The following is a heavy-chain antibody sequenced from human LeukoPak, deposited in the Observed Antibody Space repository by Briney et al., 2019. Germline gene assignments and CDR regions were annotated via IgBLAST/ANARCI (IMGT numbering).Heavy chain of an antibody. CDR2: IGPTGFDR. J-gene: IGHJ4*02. D-gene: IGHD2-8*01. CDR3: ATEANGRHYDY. V-gene: IGHV3-21*06. Sequence: GGSLRLSCTPSGLTFSTSGFNWVRQAPGKGLEWVASIGPTGFDRYHADSIKGRFTISRDNANNFLYLQMDSLSAEDAAVYYCATEANGRHYDYWGQGTLLTVSS. CDR1: GLTFSTSG.